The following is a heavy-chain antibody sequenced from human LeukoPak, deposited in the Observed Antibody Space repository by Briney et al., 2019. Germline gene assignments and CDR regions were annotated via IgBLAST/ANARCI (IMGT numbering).Heavy chain of an antibody. V-gene: IGHV3-9*01. CDR3: ARSHYGSGSRNWFDP. CDR1: GFTFDEYA. Sequence: GGSLRLSCAASGFTFDEYAMHWVRQVPGKGLEWVSGISWNSGSTDYADSVKGRFTISRDNAKNSLYLQTNSLRAEDTAVYYCARSHYGSGSRNWFDPWGQGTLVTVSS. D-gene: IGHD3-10*01. CDR2: ISWNSGST. J-gene: IGHJ5*02.